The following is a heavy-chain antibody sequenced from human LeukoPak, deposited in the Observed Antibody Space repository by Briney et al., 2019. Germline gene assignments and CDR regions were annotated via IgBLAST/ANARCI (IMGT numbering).Heavy chain of an antibody. CDR1: GGSFSGYY. CDR2: INHSGST. CDR3: ARAYCGGDCQEPDAFDI. D-gene: IGHD2-21*02. Sequence: PSETLSLTCAVYGGSFSGYYWSWIRQPPGKGLEWIGEINHSGSTNYNPSLKSRLTISVDTSKNQFSLKLSSVTAADTAVYYCARAYCGGDCQEPDAFDIWGQGTMVTVSS. J-gene: IGHJ3*02. V-gene: IGHV4-34*01.